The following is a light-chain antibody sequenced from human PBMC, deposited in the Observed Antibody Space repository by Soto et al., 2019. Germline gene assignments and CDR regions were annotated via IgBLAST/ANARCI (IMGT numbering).Light chain of an antibody. J-gene: IGKJ3*01. V-gene: IGKV3-15*01. CDR1: QSVSSN. CDR3: HQYDNWPRP. CDR2: GAS. Sequence: EIVMTQSPATLSVSPGERVTLSCRASQSVSSNLAWYQQKPGQAPRLLIYGASTRATGIPARFSGSGSGTEFTLTISSLQSEDFAVYYGHQYDNWPRPFGTGTKVDIK.